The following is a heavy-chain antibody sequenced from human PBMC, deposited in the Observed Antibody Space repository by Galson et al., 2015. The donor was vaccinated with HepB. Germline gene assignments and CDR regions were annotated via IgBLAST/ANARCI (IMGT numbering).Heavy chain of an antibody. CDR3: ARTREADGYGRYFDY. CDR2: IYSSGST. J-gene: IGHJ4*02. D-gene: IGHD5-12*01. Sequence: ETLSLTCTVSGGSISSYYWSWIRQPPGKGLEWIGYIYSSGSTIYNPSLKSRVTISVDTSKNQFSLNLNSVTAADTAVYYCARTREADGYGRYFDYWGQGSLVPVSS. CDR1: GGSISSYY. V-gene: IGHV4-59*01.